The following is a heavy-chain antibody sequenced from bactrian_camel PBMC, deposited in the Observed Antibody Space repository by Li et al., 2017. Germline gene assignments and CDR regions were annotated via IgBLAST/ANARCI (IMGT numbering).Heavy chain of an antibody. V-gene: IGHV3S7*01. CDR2: IYSDGRYT. D-gene: IGHD4*01. CDR3: AADRASYYRDYGPYRPGLGN. Sequence: QLVESGGGLVQPGGSLRLSCAASGFTFSSYAVSWVRQAPGKELEWVSYIYSDGRYTYYTDSVKGRFTISRDNAKNTLYLQMNSLKPEDTAVYYCAADRASYYRDYGPYRPGLGNWGQGTQVTVS. J-gene: IGHJ6*01. CDR1: GFTFSSYA.